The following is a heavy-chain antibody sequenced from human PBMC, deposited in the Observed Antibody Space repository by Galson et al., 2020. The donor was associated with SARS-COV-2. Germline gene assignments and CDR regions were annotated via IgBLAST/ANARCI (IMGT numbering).Heavy chain of an antibody. D-gene: IGHD3-22*01. J-gene: IGHJ2*01. CDR3: ARGGRDYYDSSAFPTWFFDL. Sequence: ETSETLSLTCTVSGGSISTYYWGWIRQPPGKGLEWIGYIFYTGSANYNPSLKSRVTMSVDTSENQFSLRLSSVTAADTAVYYCARGGRDYYDSSAFPTWFFDLWGRGTLVTVSS. V-gene: IGHV4-59*08. CDR2: IFYTGSA. CDR1: GGSISTYY.